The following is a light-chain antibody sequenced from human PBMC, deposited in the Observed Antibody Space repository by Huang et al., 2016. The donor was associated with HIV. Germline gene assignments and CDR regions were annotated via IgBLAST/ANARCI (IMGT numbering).Light chain of an antibody. CDR2: SAS. V-gene: IGKV3-11*01. Sequence: EIVLTQSPATLSLSPGERATLSCRASQRIGSYLAWYQQTPGQSPRLVIYSASNRATGIPARFSGRGSGTDFTLTISSLEPEDFAVYYCHQRGDWPLTFGGGTRVEIK. CDR1: QRIGSY. J-gene: IGKJ4*01. CDR3: HQRGDWPLT.